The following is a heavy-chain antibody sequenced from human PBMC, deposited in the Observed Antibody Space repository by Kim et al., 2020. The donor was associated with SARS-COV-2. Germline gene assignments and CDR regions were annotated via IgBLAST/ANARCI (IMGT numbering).Heavy chain of an antibody. J-gene: IGHJ5*02. D-gene: IGHD3-10*01. CDR1: GFNFTTYA. V-gene: IGHV3-23*01. Sequence: GGSLRLSCAASGFNFTTYAMTWVRQSAGAGLEWVSSLSGGANSTYYADSVKGRFTISSDTSRSTLYLQMSSLRAEDSAVYYCAKEEWFVAVSSWGQGTLVTVSS. CDR3: AKEEWFVAVSS. CDR2: LSGGANST.